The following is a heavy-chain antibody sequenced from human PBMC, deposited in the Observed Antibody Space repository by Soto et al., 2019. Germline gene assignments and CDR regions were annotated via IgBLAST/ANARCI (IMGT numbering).Heavy chain of an antibody. V-gene: IGHV4-39*01. D-gene: IGHD4-4*01. CDR3: ARHHDYSPSSRFDP. Sequence: QLQESGPGLVKPSETLSLTCTVSGGSISSSSYYWGWIRQPPGKGLEWIGSIYYSGSTYYNPSLKSRVTISVDTSKNQFSLKLSSVTAADTAVYYCARHHDYSPSSRFDPWGQGTLVTVSS. CDR1: GGSISSSSYY. CDR2: IYYSGST. J-gene: IGHJ5*02.